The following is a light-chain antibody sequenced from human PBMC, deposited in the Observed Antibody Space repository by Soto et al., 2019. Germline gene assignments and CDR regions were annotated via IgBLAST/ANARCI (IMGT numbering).Light chain of an antibody. Sequence: DIVLTQSPATLPLSPGESATLSCRARESVSSYLAWYQQKPGQAPRLLIYDSINRATGIPARFSGSGSGTDFTLTISSLEPEDFAISYCQQRGNGPPTFGQGTKLEIK. CDR2: DSI. CDR3: QQRGNGPPT. J-gene: IGKJ2*01. CDR1: ESVSSY. V-gene: IGKV3-11*01.